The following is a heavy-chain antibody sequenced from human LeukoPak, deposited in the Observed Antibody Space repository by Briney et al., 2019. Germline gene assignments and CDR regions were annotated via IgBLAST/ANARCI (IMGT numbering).Heavy chain of an antibody. D-gene: IGHD3-10*01. CDR2: IFHSGNT. CDR1: GVAISSGDSY. Sequence: SETLSLTCTVSGVAISSGDSYWSWVRQPPGKGLEWIGYIFHSGNTFYNPSLKSRASISIDRSKNQFSLKLSSVTAADTAVYYCARGLWFGAHYYGMDVWGQGTTVTVSS. J-gene: IGHJ6*02. V-gene: IGHV4-30-2*01. CDR3: ARGLWFGAHYYGMDV.